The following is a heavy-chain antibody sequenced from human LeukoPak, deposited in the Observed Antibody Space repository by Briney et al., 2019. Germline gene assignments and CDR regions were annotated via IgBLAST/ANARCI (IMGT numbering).Heavy chain of an antibody. V-gene: IGHV3-30*04. CDR3: ARRTMIVVDDAAFDI. D-gene: IGHD3-22*01. Sequence: PGGSLRLSCAASGFTFSSYAMPWVRQAPGKGLEWVAVISYDGSNKYYADSVKGRFTISRDNSKNTLYLQMNSLRAEDTAVYYCARRTMIVVDDAAFDIWGQGTMVTVSS. CDR2: ISYDGSNK. J-gene: IGHJ3*02. CDR1: GFTFSSYA.